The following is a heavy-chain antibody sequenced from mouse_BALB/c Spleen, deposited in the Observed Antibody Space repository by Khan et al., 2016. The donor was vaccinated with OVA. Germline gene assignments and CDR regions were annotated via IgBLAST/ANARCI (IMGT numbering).Heavy chain of an antibody. Sequence: QVQLQQSGAELVKPGASVKLSCKASGYTFTSYWMHWVKLRPGQGFEWIGEINPNNGDSNYNEQFKRKATLTVDKSSSTAYMQLSRLTSEDSAVYYCTISNDPYDAMDYWGQGTSVTVSS. J-gene: IGHJ4*01. CDR3: TISNDPYDAMDY. V-gene: IGHV1S81*02. D-gene: IGHD2-12*01. CDR2: INPNNGDS. CDR1: GYTFTSYW.